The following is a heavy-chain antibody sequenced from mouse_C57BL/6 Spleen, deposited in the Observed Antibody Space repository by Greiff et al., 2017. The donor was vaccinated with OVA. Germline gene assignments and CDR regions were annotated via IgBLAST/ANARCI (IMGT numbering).Heavy chain of an antibody. CDR3: SKGSCDGMLAY. D-gene: IGHD2-3*01. CDR2: IYPEDGDN. V-gene: IGHV1-82*01. CDR1: GYAFSSSW. Sequence: VQLQQSGPELVKPGASVKISCTASGYAFSSSWMNWVKQRPGKGLEWIGLIYPEDGDNNYNGKFKGKATLTADKSSSTAYMHLDSGTSEGSTVYVGSKGSCDGMLAYWGQGTLGTVSA. J-gene: IGHJ3*01.